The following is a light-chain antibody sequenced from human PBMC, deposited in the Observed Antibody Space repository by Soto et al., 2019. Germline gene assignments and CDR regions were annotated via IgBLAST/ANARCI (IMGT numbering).Light chain of an antibody. CDR1: SSNIGSNS. J-gene: IGLJ3*02. Sequence: QSVLTQPPSVSGTPGQRVTISCSGSSSNIGSNSVSWYQQFPGTAPKLLIHRNNQRPSGVPDRFSGSKSDSSASLAISGLQSDNEADYYCAAWDDSLDGVVFGGGTKVTVL. V-gene: IGLV1-44*01. CDR2: RNN. CDR3: AAWDDSLDGVV.